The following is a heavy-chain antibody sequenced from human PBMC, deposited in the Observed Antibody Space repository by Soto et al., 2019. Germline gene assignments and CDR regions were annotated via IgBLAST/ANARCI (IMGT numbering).Heavy chain of an antibody. CDR3: ARGRTYYYGSGSSALLY. D-gene: IGHD3-10*01. V-gene: IGHV4-34*02. CDR1: GGSFSDYY. Sequence: QVQLQQWGAGLLTPSESLSLTCAVYGGSFSDYYWSWIRQPPGKGLEWVGEIKHSESTNYNPSLKSRVTISVDTSKNRFSLRLSSVTAADTAVYYCARGRTYYYGSGSSALLYWGQGTLVTVSS. CDR2: IKHSEST. J-gene: IGHJ4*02.